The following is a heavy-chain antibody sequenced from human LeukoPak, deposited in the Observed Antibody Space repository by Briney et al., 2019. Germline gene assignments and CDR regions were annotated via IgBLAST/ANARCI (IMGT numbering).Heavy chain of an antibody. Sequence: GGSLRLSCAASGFTFTTYAISWVRQAPGKGLEWVSGISGDGDKAYYADSVKGRFTISRDNSKNTVSLQMSSLRGEDTALYYCAKDLALAGTGGGFDVWGQGTRVAVSS. V-gene: IGHV3-23*01. CDR3: AKDLALAGTGGGFDV. D-gene: IGHD6-19*01. J-gene: IGHJ3*01. CDR2: ISGDGDKA. CDR1: GFTFTTYA.